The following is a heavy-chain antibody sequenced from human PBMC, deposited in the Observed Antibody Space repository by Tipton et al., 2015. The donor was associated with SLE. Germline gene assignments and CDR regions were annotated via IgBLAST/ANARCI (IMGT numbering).Heavy chain of an antibody. D-gene: IGHD6-19*01. J-gene: IGHJ4*02. CDR3: ARSRAVAGFDY. CDR1: GGSFSGYY. V-gene: IGHV4-34*01. CDR2: INHSGST. Sequence: LRLSCAVYGGSFSGYYWSWIRQPPGKGLEWIGEINHSGSTNYNPSLKSRVTISVDTSKNQFSLKLSSVTAADTAVYYCARSRAVAGFDYWGQGTLVTVSS.